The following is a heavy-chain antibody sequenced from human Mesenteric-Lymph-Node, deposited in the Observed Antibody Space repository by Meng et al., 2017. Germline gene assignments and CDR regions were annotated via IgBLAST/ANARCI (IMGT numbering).Heavy chain of an antibody. J-gene: IGHJ4*02. V-gene: IGHV3-30*07. D-gene: IGHD3-16*01. CDR3: SRDMMD. CDR2: ISYDGSHI. Sequence: GESLKISCAGSGFTFRSHAMFWVRQAPGKGLQWLAIISYDGSHISYGGSLKGRFTVSRDNSKNTLFLQMNSLRAEDTAMYYCSRDMMDLGQGTLVTVSS. CDR1: GFTFRSHA.